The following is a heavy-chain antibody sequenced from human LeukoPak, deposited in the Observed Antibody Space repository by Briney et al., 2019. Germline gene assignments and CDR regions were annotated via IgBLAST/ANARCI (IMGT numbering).Heavy chain of an antibody. V-gene: IGHV3-66*03. Sequence: GGSLRLSCTVSGFTVSSNSMSWVRQAPGKGLEWVSFIYSDNTHYSDSVKGRFTISRDNSKNRLYLQMNSLRAEDTAVYYCARAEGYGGELDSWGQGTLVTVSS. J-gene: IGHJ4*02. CDR2: IYSDNT. D-gene: IGHD4-23*01. CDR1: GFTVSSNS. CDR3: ARAEGYGGELDS.